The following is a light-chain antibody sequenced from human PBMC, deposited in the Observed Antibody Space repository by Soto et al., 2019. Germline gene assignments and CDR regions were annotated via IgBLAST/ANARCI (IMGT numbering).Light chain of an antibody. CDR2: EAS. CDR1: QGIRSS. J-gene: IGKJ1*01. CDR3: EQFNSYPWT. Sequence: AIQFTQSPSSLSASVGDRVTITCRASQGIRSSLAWFQQKAGNPPKVLIYEASVLETGVSSRFSGSGSGTDFTLSISSLQPEDFASYYCEQFNSYPWTFGQGTTVEVK. V-gene: IGKV1-13*02.